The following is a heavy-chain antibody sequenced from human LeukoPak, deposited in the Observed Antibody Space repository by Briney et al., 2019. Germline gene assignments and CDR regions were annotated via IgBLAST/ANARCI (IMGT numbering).Heavy chain of an antibody. Sequence: ASVKVSCKASGYTFTSYGISWVRQAPGQGLEWMGIINPSGGSTSYAQKFQGRVTMTRDTSTSTVFMELSSLRSEDTAVYYCARDPGSDYYDAFDIWGQGTMVTVSS. CDR3: ARDPGSDYYDAFDI. D-gene: IGHD4-17*01. CDR1: GYTFTSYG. CDR2: INPSGGST. J-gene: IGHJ3*02. V-gene: IGHV1-46*01.